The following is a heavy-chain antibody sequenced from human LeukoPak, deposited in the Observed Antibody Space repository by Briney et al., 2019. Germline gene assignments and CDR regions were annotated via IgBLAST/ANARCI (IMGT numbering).Heavy chain of an antibody. CDR3: ARGMNSGWSYWFDP. V-gene: IGHV4-59*01. CDR1: GGSISSYY. Sequence: PSETLSLTCTVSGGSISSYYWSWIRQPPGKGLEWIGYIYYSGSTNYNPSLKSRVTISVDTSKNQFSLKLSSVTAADTAVYYCARGMNSGWSYWFDPGGQGTLVSVSS. J-gene: IGHJ5*02. D-gene: IGHD6-19*01. CDR2: IYYSGST.